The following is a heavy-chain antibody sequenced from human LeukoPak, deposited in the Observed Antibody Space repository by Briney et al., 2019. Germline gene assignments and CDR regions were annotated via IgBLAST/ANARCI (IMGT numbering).Heavy chain of an antibody. CDR1: VVILNNFS. J-gene: IGHJ4*02. CDR3: ARAGRADGDYHYFDY. D-gene: IGHD4-17*01. Sequence: PGGSLRLSCAASVVILNNFSFHWVRQAPGKGLEWVAAVAFDGGNKYYADSVRGRLAISRDNSKNTLYLQMNSLRAEDTAVYYCARAGRADGDYHYFDYWGQGALVTVSS. V-gene: IGHV3-30*09. CDR2: VAFDGGNK.